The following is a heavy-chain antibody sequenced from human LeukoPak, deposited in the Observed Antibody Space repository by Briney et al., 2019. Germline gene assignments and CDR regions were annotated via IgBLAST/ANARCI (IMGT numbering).Heavy chain of an antibody. V-gene: IGHV1-18*01. CDR2: INAYTGNT. CDR1: GYIFNNYG. J-gene: IGHJ4*02. CDR3: ARDGEYGTGSYYRGSFDY. D-gene: IGHD3-10*01. Sequence: ASVKVSCKASGYIFNNYGISWVRQAPGQGLEWMGWINAYTGNTNYTQKLQARVTMTRDTSTSTAFMELRSPRSDDTAAYYCARDGEYGTGSYYRGSFDYWGQGILVTVSS.